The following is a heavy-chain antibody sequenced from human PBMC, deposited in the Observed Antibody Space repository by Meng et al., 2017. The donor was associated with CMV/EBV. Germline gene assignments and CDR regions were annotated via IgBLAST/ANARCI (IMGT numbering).Heavy chain of an antibody. CDR3: VTETQYYDSSGYPLR. V-gene: IGHV1-2*02. Sequence: SVTVSCKASGYTFTGYYMHWVRQAPGQRLEWMGWINPNSGGTNYAQKFHGRVTMTRDTSISTAYMKLSRLRSDDTAAYYCVTETQYYDSSGYPLRWGQGALVTVSS. J-gene: IGHJ1*01. CDR2: INPNSGGT. CDR1: GYTFTGYY. D-gene: IGHD3-22*01.